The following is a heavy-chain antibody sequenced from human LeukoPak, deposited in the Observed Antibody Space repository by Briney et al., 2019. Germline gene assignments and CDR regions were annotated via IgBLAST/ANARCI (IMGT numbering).Heavy chain of an antibody. Sequence: GGSLRLXCAASGFTFSIYGMHWVRQAPGKGLQWVAFIQYDGTNKYYVDSVKGRFTISRDNSKNTLYLQMNSLRAEDTAVYYCVKDSYRGSYYDYWGQGTLVTFSS. V-gene: IGHV3-30*02. D-gene: IGHD1-26*01. CDR3: VKDSYRGSYYDY. CDR1: GFTFSIYG. J-gene: IGHJ4*02. CDR2: IQYDGTNK.